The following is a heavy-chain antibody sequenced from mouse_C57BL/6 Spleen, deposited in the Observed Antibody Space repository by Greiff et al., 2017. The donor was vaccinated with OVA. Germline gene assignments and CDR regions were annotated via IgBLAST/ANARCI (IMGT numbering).Heavy chain of an antibody. J-gene: IGHJ4*01. Sequence: EVHLVESGGGLVKPGGSLKLSCAASGFTFSDYGMHWVRQAPEKGLEWVAYISSGSSTIYYADTVKGRFTISRDNAKNTLFLQMTSLRSEDTAMYYCARRNGSSYNYAMDYWGQGTSVTVSS. V-gene: IGHV5-17*01. CDR2: ISSGSSTI. CDR3: ARRNGSSYNYAMDY. CDR1: GFTFSDYG. D-gene: IGHD1-1*01.